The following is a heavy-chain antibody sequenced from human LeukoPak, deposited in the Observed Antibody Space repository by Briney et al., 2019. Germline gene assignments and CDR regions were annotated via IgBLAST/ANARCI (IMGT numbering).Heavy chain of an antibody. CDR2: INPNSGGT. J-gene: IGHJ6*02. D-gene: IGHD2-2*01. CDR1: GYTFTGYY. CDR3: ARDRVVPAAMGYYYYYYGMDV. V-gene: IGHV1-2*02. Sequence: ASVKVSCKASGYTFTGYYMHWVRQAPGQGLEWMGWINPNSGGTNYAQKFQGGVTMTRDTSISTAYMELSRLRSDDTAVYYCARDRVVPAAMGYYYYYYGMDVWGQGTTVTVSS.